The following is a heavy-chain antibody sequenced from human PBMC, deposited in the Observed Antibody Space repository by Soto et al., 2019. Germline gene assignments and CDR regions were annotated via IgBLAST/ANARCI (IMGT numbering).Heavy chain of an antibody. Sequence: LSLACAASGFTFSSYAMHLVRQAPGKGLEWVAVIWYDGTKKYYADSVKGRFTISRDNSENTLSLQMNSLRAEDTAVYYCARENDAFDIWGQGTMVTVSS. CDR2: IWYDGTKK. CDR3: ARENDAFDI. V-gene: IGHV3-33*01. CDR1: GFTFSSYA. J-gene: IGHJ3*02.